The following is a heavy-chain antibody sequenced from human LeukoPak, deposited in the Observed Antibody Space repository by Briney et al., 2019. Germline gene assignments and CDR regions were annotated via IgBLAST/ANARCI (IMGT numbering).Heavy chain of an antibody. CDR2: IIPIFGTA. J-gene: IGHJ4*02. Sequence: SVKVSCKASGGPLSSYAISWVRQAPGQGLEWMGGIIPIFGTANYAQKFQGRVTITADESTSTAYMELSSLRSEDTAVYYCARVPTLYCSGGSCSHDYWGQGTLVTVSS. D-gene: IGHD2-15*01. V-gene: IGHV1-69*13. CDR1: GGPLSSYA. CDR3: ARVPTLYCSGGSCSHDY.